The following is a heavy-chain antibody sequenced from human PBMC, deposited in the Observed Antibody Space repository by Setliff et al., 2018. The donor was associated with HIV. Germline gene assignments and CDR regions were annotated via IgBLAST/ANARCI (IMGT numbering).Heavy chain of an antibody. D-gene: IGHD6-19*01. Sequence: GGSLRLSCAASGFTFRSFGMHWVRQTPGKGLEWVALIHFDGTNKYYRDSVKGLFTISRDNSKNTVYLQMNSLRAEDTAVYYCAKKVPGVGVAGPFDYWGQGTLVTVSS. CDR2: IHFDGTNK. V-gene: IGHV3-30*02. CDR1: GFTFRSFG. CDR3: AKKVPGVGVAGPFDY. J-gene: IGHJ4*02.